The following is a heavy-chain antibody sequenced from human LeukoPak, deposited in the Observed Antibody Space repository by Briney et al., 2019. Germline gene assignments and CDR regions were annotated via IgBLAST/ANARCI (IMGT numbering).Heavy chain of an antibody. V-gene: IGHV3-7*05. CDR1: GFTFSTYW. J-gene: IGHJ4*02. CDR3: AKGRDLPLDY. D-gene: IGHD2-21*01. CDR2: IKQDGSEQ. Sequence: PGGSLRLSCAASGFTFSTYWMTWVRQAPGKGLEWVANIKQDGSEQYYVDSVKGRFTISRDNPKNSLYLQMNSLTAEDTAVYYCAKGRDLPLDYWGQGTLVTVSS.